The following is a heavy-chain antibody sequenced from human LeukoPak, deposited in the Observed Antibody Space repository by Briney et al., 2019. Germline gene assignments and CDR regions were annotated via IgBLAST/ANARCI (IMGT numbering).Heavy chain of an antibody. J-gene: IGHJ4*02. CDR2: INSDGSST. D-gene: IGHD5-12*01. Sequence: GGSLRLSCAASGFTFSSYWMHWVRQAPGKGLVWASRINSDGSSTNYADSVKGRFTISRDNAKNTLYLQMNSLRAEDTAVYYCARGPSGYHNTGGQGTLVTVSS. V-gene: IGHV3-74*01. CDR1: GFTFSSYW. CDR3: ARGPSGYHNT.